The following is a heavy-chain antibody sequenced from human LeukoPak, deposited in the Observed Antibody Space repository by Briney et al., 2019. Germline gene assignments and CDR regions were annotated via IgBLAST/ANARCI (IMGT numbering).Heavy chain of an antibody. CDR1: GFTLRSHS. Sequence: PGGSLRLSCGHSGFTLRSHSIHWLRQAPGKGLEWVSSISSSRSYIYYADSVKGRFTISRDNAKNSLYLQMNSLRAEDTAVYYRAGDAFDIWGQGTMVTVSS. V-gene: IGHV3-21*01. J-gene: IGHJ3*02. CDR3: AGDAFDI. CDR2: ISSSRSYI.